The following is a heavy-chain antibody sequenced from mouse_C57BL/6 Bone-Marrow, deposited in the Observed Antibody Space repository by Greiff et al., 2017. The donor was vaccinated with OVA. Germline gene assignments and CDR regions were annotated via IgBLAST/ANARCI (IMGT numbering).Heavy chain of an antibody. D-gene: IGHD1-1*01. V-gene: IGHV5-17*01. CDR2: ISSGSSTI. J-gene: IGHJ1*03. CDR3: ARLTTVVATTDWYFDV. CDR1: GFTFSDYG. Sequence: EVHLVESGGGLVKPGGSLKLSCAASGFTFSDYGMHWVRQAPEKGLEWVAYISSGSSTIYYADTVKGRFTISRDNAKNTLFLQMTSLRSEDTAMYYCARLTTVVATTDWYFDVWGTGTTVTVSS.